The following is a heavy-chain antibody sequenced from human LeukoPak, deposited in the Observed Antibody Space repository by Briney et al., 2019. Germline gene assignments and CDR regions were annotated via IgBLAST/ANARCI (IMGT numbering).Heavy chain of an antibody. D-gene: IGHD6-19*01. V-gene: IGHV3-7*01. CDR1: GFTFSSFW. CDR3: ARDTSSAWYGLIDY. Sequence: GGSLRLSCAASGFTFSSFWMGWVRQAPGKGLEWVATIKQDGSEKYSVDSVKGRFTISRDNAKNPLYLQMNSLRAEDTAVYFCARDTSSAWYGLIDYWGQGSLVTVSS. J-gene: IGHJ4*02. CDR2: IKQDGSEK.